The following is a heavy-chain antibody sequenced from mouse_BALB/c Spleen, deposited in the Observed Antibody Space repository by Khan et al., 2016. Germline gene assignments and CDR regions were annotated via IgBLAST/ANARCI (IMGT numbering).Heavy chain of an antibody. CDR3: ASGSSYFDY. CDR1: GYTFTTAG. V-gene: IGHV9-4*02. D-gene: IGHD1-1*01. J-gene: IGHJ2*01. CDR2: INTHSGVP. Sequence: QIQLVQSGPELKKPGETVRISCKASGYTFTTAGMQWVQKMPGKGLKWIGWINTHSGVPKYAEDFKGRFAFSLETSASTAYLQLSNLKNEDTATYFWASGSSYFDYWGQGTTLTVSS.